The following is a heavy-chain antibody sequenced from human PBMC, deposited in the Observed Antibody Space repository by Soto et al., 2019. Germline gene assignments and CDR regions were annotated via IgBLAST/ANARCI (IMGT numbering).Heavy chain of an antibody. CDR3: AREDRITMIVVVRALGAFDI. J-gene: IGHJ3*02. CDR2: ISYDGSNK. Sequence: GGSLRLSCAASGFTFSSYAMHWVRQAPGKGLEWVAVISYDGSNKYYADSVKGRFTISRDNSKNTLYLQMNSLRAEDTAVYYCAREDRITMIVVVRALGAFDIWGQGKMVTVSS. V-gene: IGHV3-30-3*01. D-gene: IGHD3-22*01. CDR1: GFTFSSYA.